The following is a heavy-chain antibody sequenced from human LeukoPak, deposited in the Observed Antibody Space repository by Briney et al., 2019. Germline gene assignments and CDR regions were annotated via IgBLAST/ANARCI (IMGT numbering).Heavy chain of an antibody. V-gene: IGHV3-21*04. Sequence: PGGSLRLSCAASGFTFSDYSMNWVRQAPGKGLEWVSSISSGSTYIYYADSVKGRFTISRDNAKNSLYLQMNSLRAEDTALYYCAKDSAHCSGGSCYFDYWGQGTLVTVSS. J-gene: IGHJ4*02. CDR3: AKDSAHCSGGSCYFDY. CDR1: GFTFSDYS. CDR2: ISSGSTYI. D-gene: IGHD2-15*01.